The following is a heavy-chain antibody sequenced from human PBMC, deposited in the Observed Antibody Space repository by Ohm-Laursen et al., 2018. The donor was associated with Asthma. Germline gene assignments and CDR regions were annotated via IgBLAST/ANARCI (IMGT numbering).Heavy chain of an antibody. CDR3: AVSIYAYGEGAY. D-gene: IGHD3-10*01. V-gene: IGHV3-9*01. J-gene: IGHJ4*02. CDR2: ISWNSGSI. Sequence: SLRLSCTASGFTFDDYAMHWVRQAPGKGLEWVSGISWNSGSIGYADSVKGRFAISRDNAHNSLYLQMNSLRAEDTAFYYCAVSIYAYGEGAYWGQGTLVTVSS. CDR1: GFTFDDYA.